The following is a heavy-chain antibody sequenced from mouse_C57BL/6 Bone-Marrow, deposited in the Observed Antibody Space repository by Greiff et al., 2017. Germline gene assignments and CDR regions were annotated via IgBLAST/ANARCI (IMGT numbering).Heavy chain of an antibody. CDR1: GYTFTSYW. Sequence: QVQLQQPGAELVKPGASVKLSCKASGYTFTSYWMHWVKQRPGQGLEWIGMIHPNSGSTNYNEKFKSKATLTVDKSSSTAYMQLRSLTSEDSEVYYGARWGNYSNYFHSMDYWGQGTSVTVSS. CDR2: IHPNSGST. J-gene: IGHJ4*01. D-gene: IGHD2-5*01. V-gene: IGHV1-64*01. CDR3: ARWGNYSNYFHSMDY.